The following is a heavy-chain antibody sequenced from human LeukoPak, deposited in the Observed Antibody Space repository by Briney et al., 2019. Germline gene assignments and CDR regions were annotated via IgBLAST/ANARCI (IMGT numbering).Heavy chain of an antibody. CDR2: ISAYNGNT. Sequence: ASVKVSFKAPGYTFTSYGISWVRQAPGQGLEWMGWISAYNGNTNYAQKLQGRVTMTTDTSTSTAYMELRSLRSDDTAVYYCALTICSGGSCYPYYFDYWGQGTLVTVSS. CDR1: GYTFTSYG. D-gene: IGHD2-15*01. V-gene: IGHV1-18*01. J-gene: IGHJ4*02. CDR3: ALTICSGGSCYPYYFDY.